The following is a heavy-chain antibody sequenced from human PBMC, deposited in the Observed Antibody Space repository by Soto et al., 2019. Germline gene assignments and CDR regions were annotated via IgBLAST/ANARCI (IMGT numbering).Heavy chain of an antibody. CDR3: ARVGSSWYRDFDY. D-gene: IGHD6-13*01. J-gene: IGHJ4*02. CDR1: GFTVSSNY. V-gene: IGHV3-66*01. Sequence: GGSLRLSCAASGFTVSSNYMSWVRQAPGKGLEWVSVIYSGGSTYYADSVKGRFTISRDNSKNTLYLQMNSLRAEDTAVYYCARVGSSWYRDFDYWGQGTLDTVSS. CDR2: IYSGGST.